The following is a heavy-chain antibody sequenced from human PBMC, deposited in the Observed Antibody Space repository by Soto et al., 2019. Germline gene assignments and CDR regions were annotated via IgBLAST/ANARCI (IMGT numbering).Heavy chain of an antibody. CDR2: ISGSGGST. D-gene: IGHD2-2*01. CDR3: AKDRIVVVPAAQDY. V-gene: IGHV3-23*01. CDR1: GFTFSSYA. Sequence: GRCLRLSCAASGFTFSSYAMSWLRQAPGKGLEWVSAISGSGGSTYYADSVKGRFTISRDNSKNTLYLQMNSLRAEDTAVYYCAKDRIVVVPAAQDYWGQGTLVTVSS. J-gene: IGHJ4*02.